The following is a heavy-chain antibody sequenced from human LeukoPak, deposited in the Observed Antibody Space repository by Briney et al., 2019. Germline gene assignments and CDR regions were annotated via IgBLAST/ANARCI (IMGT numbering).Heavy chain of an antibody. V-gene: IGHV4-61*08. CDR3: ARGGDYDILTGYSPFDY. D-gene: IGHD3-9*01. CDR2: IYYSGST. Sequence: SETLSLTCTVSGGSISSGGYYWSWIRQPPGKGLEWIGYIYYSGSTNYNPSLKSRVTISVDTSKNQFSLKLSSVTAADTAVYYCARGGDYDILTGYSPFDYWGQGTLVTVSS. J-gene: IGHJ4*02. CDR1: GGSISSGGYY.